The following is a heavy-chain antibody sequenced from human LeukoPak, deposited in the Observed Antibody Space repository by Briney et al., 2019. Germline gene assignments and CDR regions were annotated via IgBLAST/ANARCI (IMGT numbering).Heavy chain of an antibody. CDR3: ARGGFVPAASPFYYYYYYMDV. CDR1: GDSLNTYY. V-gene: IGHV4-59*08. J-gene: IGHJ6*03. CDR2: IYYSGST. D-gene: IGHD2-2*01. Sequence: SETLSLTCTVSGDSLNTYYWTWIRQPPGKGLEWIGYIYYSGSTNYSPSLKSRVTISLDTSKNQFSLNLTSVTAADTAVYYCARGGFVPAASPFYYYYYYMDVWGKGTTVTVSS.